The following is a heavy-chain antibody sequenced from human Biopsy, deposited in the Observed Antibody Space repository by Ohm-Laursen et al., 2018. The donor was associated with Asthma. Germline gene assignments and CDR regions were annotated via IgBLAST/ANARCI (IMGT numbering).Heavy chain of an antibody. CDR3: ARASVAASSNWFDP. V-gene: IGHV4-30-4*01. D-gene: IGHD6-19*01. CDR1: GASIKTDDHY. J-gene: IGHJ5*02. CDR2: IHYSGST. Sequence: TLSLTCTVSGASIKTDDHYWSWLRQPPGKGLEWFGFIHYSGSTSYNPSLKGGVTISVDTSKNQFSLKLSSVTAADTAVYYCARASVAASSNWFDPWGQGTLVTDSS.